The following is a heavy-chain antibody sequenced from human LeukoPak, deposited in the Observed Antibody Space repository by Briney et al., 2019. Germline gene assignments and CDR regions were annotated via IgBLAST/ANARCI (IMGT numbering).Heavy chain of an antibody. V-gene: IGHV4-4*02. CDR1: IGSINSGNW. CDR2: IYHNGTP. Sequence: SETLSLTCAVSIGSINSGNWWSWVRQSPGKGLEWIGEIYHNGTPNYNPSLKSRVTISADTFKNQFSLKLSSVTAADTAVYYCASRVVVTRVIDPWGQGTLVTVSS. D-gene: IGHD2-21*02. CDR3: ASRVVVTRVIDP. J-gene: IGHJ5*02.